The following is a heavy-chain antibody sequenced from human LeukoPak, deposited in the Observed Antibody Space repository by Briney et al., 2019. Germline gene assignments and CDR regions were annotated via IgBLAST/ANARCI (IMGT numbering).Heavy chain of an antibody. CDR2: INPNSGGT. CDR1: GYTFTGYY. CDR3: ARESVNWNYAAEGNWFDP. V-gene: IGHV1-2*02. J-gene: IGHJ5*02. Sequence: GASVKVSCKASGYTFTGYYMHWVRQAPGQGLEWMGWINPNSGGTNYAQKFQGRVTMTRDTSISTAYMELSRLRSDDTAVYYCARESVNWNYAAEGNWFDPWGQGTLVTVSS. D-gene: IGHD1-7*01.